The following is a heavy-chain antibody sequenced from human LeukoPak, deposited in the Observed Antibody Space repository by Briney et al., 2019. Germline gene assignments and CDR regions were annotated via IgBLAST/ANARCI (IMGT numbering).Heavy chain of an antibody. CDR2: IYYSGNT. J-gene: IGHJ4*02. Sequence: SETLSLTCTVSGGSISSSSFYWGWIRQPPGKGLEWIGSIYYSGNTYYNPSLKSRVSISVDTSKNQFSLKLSSVTAADAAGYYCPGNPGRLLNYGGKGTLSPSP. CDR1: GGSISSSSFY. CDR3: PGNPGRLLNY. V-gene: IGHV4-39*01.